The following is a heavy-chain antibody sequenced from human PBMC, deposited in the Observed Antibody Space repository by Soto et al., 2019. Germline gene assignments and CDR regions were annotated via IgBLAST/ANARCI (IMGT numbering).Heavy chain of an antibody. CDR1: GGTFSSYA. V-gene: IGHV1-69*13. CDR3: ARNVGYSSSWTFDY. J-gene: IGHJ4*02. D-gene: IGHD6-13*01. CDR2: IIPIFGTA. Sequence: GASVKVTCKASGGTFSSYAISWVRQAHGQGLEWMGGIIPIFGTANYAQKFQGRVTITADESTSTAYMELSSLRSEDTAVYYCARNVGYSSSWTFDYWGQGTLVTVSS.